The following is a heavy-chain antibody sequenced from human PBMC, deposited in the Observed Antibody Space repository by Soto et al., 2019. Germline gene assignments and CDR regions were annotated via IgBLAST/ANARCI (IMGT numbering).Heavy chain of an antibody. Sequence: PSETLSLTFTVSGYSIGSGNKYWSWIRQPPGKGLEWIGYIFYSGTTYYNPSLKSRVTISLDRSKNQFSLKLSSVTAADTAVYYCSRLVVVAPVANAWGQGTLVT. CDR3: SRLVVVAPVANA. CDR2: IFYSGTT. J-gene: IGHJ5*02. CDR1: GYSIGSGNKY. D-gene: IGHD2-2*01. V-gene: IGHV4-30-2*01.